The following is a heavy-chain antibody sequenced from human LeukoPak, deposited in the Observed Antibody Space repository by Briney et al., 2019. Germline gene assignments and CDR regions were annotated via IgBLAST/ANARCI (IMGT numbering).Heavy chain of an antibody. CDR2: IYYSGST. V-gene: IGHV4-59*01. Sequence: SETLSLTCTVSGDSISSYYRTWIRQPPGKGLEWIGYIYYSGSTNYNPSLKSRVTISVDTSKNQFSLKLTSVTAADTAVYYCARDRTGWLAPDYWGQGILVTVSS. D-gene: IGHD6-19*01. CDR1: GDSISSYY. CDR3: ARDRTGWLAPDY. J-gene: IGHJ4*02.